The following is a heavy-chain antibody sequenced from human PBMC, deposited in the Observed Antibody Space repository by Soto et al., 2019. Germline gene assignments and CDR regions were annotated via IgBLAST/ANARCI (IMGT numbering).Heavy chain of an antibody. J-gene: IGHJ4*02. Sequence: ASVKVSCKSSGYSFANYVLSWVRQAPGEGLEWMGWISTYNGKTDYAQKFQDRVTLTIDTSTTTGYMEVRHLRFDDTAIYYCARDNGDSSASLVDYWGQGTLVTVSS. CDR1: GYSFANYV. V-gene: IGHV1-18*01. D-gene: IGHD3-22*01. CDR2: ISTYNGKT. CDR3: ARDNGDSSASLVDY.